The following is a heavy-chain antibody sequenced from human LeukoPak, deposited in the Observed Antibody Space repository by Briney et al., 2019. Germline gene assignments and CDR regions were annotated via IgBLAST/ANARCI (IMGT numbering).Heavy chain of an antibody. V-gene: IGHV4-34*01. CDR2: INHSGRT. Sequence: SETLSLTCTVCGGSFSGYYWRYIRQPPGKGLEWIGEINHSGRTNYNPSLKSRVTISVDTSKNQFSLKLSSVTAADTAVYYCARGDYGAATAILYYFDYWGQGTLVTVSS. D-gene: IGHD4-17*01. J-gene: IGHJ4*02. CDR1: GGSFSGYY. CDR3: ARGDYGAATAILYYFDY.